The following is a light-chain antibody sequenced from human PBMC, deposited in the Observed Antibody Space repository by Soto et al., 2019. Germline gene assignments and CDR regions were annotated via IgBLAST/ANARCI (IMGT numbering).Light chain of an antibody. V-gene: IGKV3-15*01. J-gene: IGKJ1*01. CDR3: QQYNNWPFPSWT. Sequence: EIVMTQSPATLSVSPGERATLSCRASQSVSSNLAWYQQKPGQAPRLLIYGASTRATGIPARFSGSGSGTAFTLTTRSLQSEDFAVYYCQQYNNWPFPSWTFGQGTKVEIK. CDR2: GAS. CDR1: QSVSSN.